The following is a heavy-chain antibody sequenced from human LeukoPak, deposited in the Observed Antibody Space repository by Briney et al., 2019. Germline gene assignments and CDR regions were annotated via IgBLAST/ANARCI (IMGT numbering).Heavy chain of an antibody. CDR3: ARGPGIAAAGTVGYFDY. CDR2: IKQDGSEI. V-gene: IGHV3-7*01. J-gene: IGHJ4*02. Sequence: GGSLRLSCAASGFTFNNYWMSWVRQAPGKGLEWVATIKQDGSEIHYVDSVKGRFTISRDNAKNSLFLQMNSLRAEDTAVYYCARGPGIAAAGTVGYFDYWGQGILVTVSS. CDR1: GFTFNNYW. D-gene: IGHD6-13*01.